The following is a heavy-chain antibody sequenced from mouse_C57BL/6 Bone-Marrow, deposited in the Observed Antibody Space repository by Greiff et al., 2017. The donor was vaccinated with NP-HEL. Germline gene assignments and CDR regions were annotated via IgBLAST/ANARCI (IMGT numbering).Heavy chain of an antibody. D-gene: IGHD2-1*01. CDR3: ARLHYGKGGCAY. CDR2: INPSNGGT. Sequence: QVQLQQPGTELVKPGASVKLSCKASGYTFTSYWMHWVKPRPGQGLEWIGNINPSNGGTNYNEQFKSKATLTVDKSSSTAYMQLSSLTSEDSAVYYCARLHYGKGGCAYWGQGSLVTVSA. CDR1: GYTFTSYW. V-gene: IGHV1-53*01. J-gene: IGHJ3*01.